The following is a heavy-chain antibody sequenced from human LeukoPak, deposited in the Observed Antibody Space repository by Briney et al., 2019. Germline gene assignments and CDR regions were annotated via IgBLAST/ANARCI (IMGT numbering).Heavy chain of an antibody. CDR3: AREHIXVVXEXXSXDY. CDR1: GFTFSSYW. J-gene: IGHJ4*02. V-gene: IGHV3-7*01. D-gene: IGHD2-21*01. Sequence: GGSLRLSCAASGFTFSSYWMSWVRQAPGKGLERVANIKQDGSEKYYVDSVKGRFTISRDNAKNSLYLQMNSLRAEDTAVYYCAREHIXVVXEXXSXDYWGQGTLVTVSS. CDR2: IKQDGSEK.